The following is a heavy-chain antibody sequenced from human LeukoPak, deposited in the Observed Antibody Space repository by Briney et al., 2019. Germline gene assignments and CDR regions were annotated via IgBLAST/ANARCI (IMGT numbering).Heavy chain of an antibody. J-gene: IGHJ3*01. V-gene: IGHV3-23*01. Sequence: PGGSLRLSCAASGFPFSSYALSWVRQAPGKGLEWVSASGVSTFYADSVKGRLTISRDNAKNSLYLQMNSLRAEDTAVYYCTCDLDRSDGLWGQGTMVTVSS. CDR1: GFPFSSYA. CDR2: SGVST. CDR3: TCDLDRSDGL. D-gene: IGHD2-8*01.